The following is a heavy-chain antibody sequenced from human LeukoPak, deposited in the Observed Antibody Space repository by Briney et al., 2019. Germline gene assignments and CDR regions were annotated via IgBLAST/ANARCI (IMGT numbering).Heavy chain of an antibody. CDR2: IKGDGSST. J-gene: IGHJ6*03. CDR1: GFTFTTYW. CDR3: AKNRGAGSHYYYHMNV. Sequence: GGSLRLSCAASGFTFTTYWMHWVRQVPGKGLVWVARIKGDGSSTRHADSMKGRFTISRDNSKNTLYLQLNSLRVEDTAVYYCAKNRGAGSHYYYHMNVWGKGTTVTVSS. V-gene: IGHV3-74*01. D-gene: IGHD1-26*01.